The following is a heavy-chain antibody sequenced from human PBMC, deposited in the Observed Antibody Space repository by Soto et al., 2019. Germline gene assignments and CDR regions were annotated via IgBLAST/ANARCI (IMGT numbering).Heavy chain of an antibody. CDR1: GYTFTSYG. J-gene: IGHJ6*02. Sequence: ASVKVSCKASGYTFTSYGISWVRQAPGQGLEWMGWISAYNGNTNYAQKLQGRVTMTTDTSTSTAYMELRSLRSDDTAVYYCARDPSYITMIVGKKKRANYYGMDFWGQWTTVTVSS. CDR2: ISAYNGNT. V-gene: IGHV1-18*04. D-gene: IGHD3-22*01. CDR3: ARDPSYITMIVGKKKRANYYGMDF.